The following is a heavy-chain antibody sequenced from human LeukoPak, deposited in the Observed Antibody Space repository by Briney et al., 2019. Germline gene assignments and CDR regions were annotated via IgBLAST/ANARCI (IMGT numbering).Heavy chain of an antibody. CDR3: ARDRQYGTSWRRTSFDP. Sequence: ASVKVSCKASGYTFTGYYINWARQAPGQSLEWMGWINPNSGATKFAQTFQGRVTLTRDTSINTAYMELTSLTSDDTAVYFCARDRQYGTSWRRTSFDPWGQGTLVIVSS. V-gene: IGHV1-2*02. J-gene: IGHJ5*02. CDR2: INPNSGAT. CDR1: GYTFTGYY. D-gene: IGHD1-14*01.